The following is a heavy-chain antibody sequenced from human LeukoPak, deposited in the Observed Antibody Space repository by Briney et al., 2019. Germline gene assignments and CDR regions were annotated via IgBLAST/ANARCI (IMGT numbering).Heavy chain of an antibody. CDR3: ARAIAALKP. D-gene: IGHD6-6*01. V-gene: IGHV4-59*01. Sequence: SETLSLTCTVSGGSISSYYWSWIRQPPGKGLEWIGYIYYSGSTNYNPSLKSRVTISVDTSKNQFSLKLNSVTAADTAVYYCARAIAALKPWGQGILVSVSS. J-gene: IGHJ5*02. CDR1: GGSISSYY. CDR2: IYYSGST.